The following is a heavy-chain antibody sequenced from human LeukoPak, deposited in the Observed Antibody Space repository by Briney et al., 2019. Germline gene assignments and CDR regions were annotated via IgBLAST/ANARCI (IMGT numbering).Heavy chain of an antibody. V-gene: IGHV3-23*01. D-gene: IGHD3-3*01. CDR3: AKAPFGVAAGDWFDP. CDR1: GFTFSSYA. J-gene: IGHJ5*02. CDR2: ISGSGGST. Sequence: GGSLRLSCAASGFTFSSYAMSWVRQAPGKGLEWVSAISGSGGSTYYAGSVKGRFTISRDNSKNTLYLQMNSLRAEDTAVYYCAKAPFGVAAGDWFDPWGQGTLVTVSS.